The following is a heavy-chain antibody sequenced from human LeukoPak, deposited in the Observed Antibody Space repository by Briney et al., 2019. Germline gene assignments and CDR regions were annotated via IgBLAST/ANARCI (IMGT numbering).Heavy chain of an antibody. J-gene: IGHJ3*02. Sequence: SETLSLTCAVSGGSISSSSYYWGWIRQPPGEGLEGIGNIYYSGSTYYNPSLKSRVTISVDTSKNQFSLKLSSVTAADTAVYYCAGRTPLLYGSSGYHRSKNAFDIWGQGTMVTVSS. CDR1: GGSISSSSYY. CDR3: AGRTPLLYGSSGYHRSKNAFDI. D-gene: IGHD3-22*01. CDR2: IYYSGST. V-gene: IGHV4-39*01.